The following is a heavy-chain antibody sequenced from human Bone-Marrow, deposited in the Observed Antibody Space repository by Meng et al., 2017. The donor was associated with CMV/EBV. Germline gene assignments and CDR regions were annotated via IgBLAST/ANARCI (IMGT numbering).Heavy chain of an antibody. CDR2: INPYNGNT. D-gene: IGHD3-16*01. CDR3: ARGGGSVDY. V-gene: IGHV1-18*01. Sequence: ASVKVSCKASGYTFTSYGINWVRQAPGQGLEWMGWINPYNGNTEYGQNLQGRVTMTTDTSTSTAYMALRSLRSDDTAVYYCARGGGSVDYWGQGTLVTVSS. CDR1: GYTFTSYG. J-gene: IGHJ4*02.